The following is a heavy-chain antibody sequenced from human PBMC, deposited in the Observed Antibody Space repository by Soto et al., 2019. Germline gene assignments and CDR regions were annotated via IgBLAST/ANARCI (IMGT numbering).Heavy chain of an antibody. D-gene: IGHD2-15*01. CDR3: AKDGARTNFDY. CDR2: ISYDGSNK. J-gene: IGHJ4*02. CDR1: GFTFSSYG. Sequence: QVQLVESGGGVVQPGRSLRLSCAASGFTFSSYGMHWVRQAPGKGLEWVAVISYDGSNKYYADSVKGRFTISRDNSKNTLNLQMNSLRAEDTAVYYCAKDGARTNFDYWGQGTLVTVSS. V-gene: IGHV3-30*18.